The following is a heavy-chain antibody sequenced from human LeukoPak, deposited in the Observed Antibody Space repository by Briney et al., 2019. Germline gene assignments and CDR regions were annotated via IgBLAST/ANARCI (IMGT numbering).Heavy chain of an antibody. J-gene: IGHJ4*02. CDR2: IYYSGTI. D-gene: IGHD1-1*01. Sequence: PSETLSLTCTVSGGSVDRSTFYWGWIRQPPGKGLEWLATIYYSGTIHYNPALNSRLTISADTSKNQISLQVRPVTAADTAVYYCARRSAHATTGSDYWGQGTLVTVSS. CDR3: ARRSAHATTGSDY. CDR1: GGSVDRSTFY. V-gene: IGHV4-39*01.